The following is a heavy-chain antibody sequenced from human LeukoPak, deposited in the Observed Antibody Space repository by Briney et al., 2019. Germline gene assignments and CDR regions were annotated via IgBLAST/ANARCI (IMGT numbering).Heavy chain of an antibody. Sequence: PGGSLRLSCAASGFTFSSYGMHWVRQAPGKGLELVAVISYDGSNKYYADSVKGRFTISRDNSKNTLYLQMNSLRAEDTAVYYCAKGVVTAAYYYYYGMDVWGQGTTVTVSS. D-gene: IGHD2-21*02. V-gene: IGHV3-30*18. CDR1: GFTFSSYG. CDR2: ISYDGSNK. J-gene: IGHJ6*02. CDR3: AKGVVTAAYYYYYGMDV.